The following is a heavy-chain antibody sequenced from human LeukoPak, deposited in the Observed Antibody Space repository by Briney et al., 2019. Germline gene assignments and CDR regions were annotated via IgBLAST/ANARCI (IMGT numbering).Heavy chain of an antibody. J-gene: IGHJ3*02. V-gene: IGHV3-7*01. CDR2: IKDDGSGE. CDR3: ARDFGPSTAAWGAFDI. D-gene: IGHD6-6*01. Sequence: GGSLRLSCVASGFTFTSYWMAWVRQTPGKGLEWVAEIKDDGSGEYYVDSVKGRFTISRDNAKKSLYLQMNSLRAEDTAVYYCARDFGPSTAAWGAFDIWAQGTMVIVSS. CDR1: GFTFTSYW.